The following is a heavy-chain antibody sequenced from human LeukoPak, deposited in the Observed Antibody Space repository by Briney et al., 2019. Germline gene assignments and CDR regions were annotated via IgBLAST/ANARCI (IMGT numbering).Heavy chain of an antibody. D-gene: IGHD4-23*01. Sequence: GGSLRLSRAASGFTFSSYAMSWVRQAPGKGLEWVSAISGSGGSTYYADSVKGRFTISRDNAQNSLYLQMNSLRADDTALYYCATSSGGKSPYYFFYMDVWGKGTTVTVSS. CDR1: GFTFSSYA. V-gene: IGHV3-23*01. J-gene: IGHJ6*03. CDR3: ATSSGGKSPYYFFYMDV. CDR2: ISGSGGST.